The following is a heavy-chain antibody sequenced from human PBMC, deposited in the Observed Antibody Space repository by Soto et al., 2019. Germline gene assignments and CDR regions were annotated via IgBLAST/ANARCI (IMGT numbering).Heavy chain of an antibody. CDR1: GGSISSYY. J-gene: IGHJ3*02. Sequence: QVQLQESGPGLVKPSETLSLTCTVSGGSISSYYWSWIRQPPGKGLEWIGYIYYTGATNYNPSLKSRVTISVDTSKNQFSRKLSSVTAADTAVYYCARRSALAGYQSAFDIWGQGTMVTVSS. CDR2: IYYTGAT. CDR3: ARRSALAGYQSAFDI. D-gene: IGHD6-19*01. V-gene: IGHV4-59*08.